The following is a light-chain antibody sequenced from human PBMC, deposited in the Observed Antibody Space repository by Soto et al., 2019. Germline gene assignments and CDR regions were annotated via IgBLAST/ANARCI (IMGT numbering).Light chain of an antibody. J-gene: IGKJ2*01. Sequence: IVMTQSPTSLTVTPGEPASISCRSSQRLLHSNGNTFLDRYVQKPGQSPQLLNYLGSNRASGVPERVSGSEAGTEFTRKISRVEAGDVGVYSCMQAVQTPYTFGQGTKLEI. CDR1: QRLLHSNGNTF. CDR3: MQAVQTPYT. V-gene: IGKV2-28*01. CDR2: LGS.